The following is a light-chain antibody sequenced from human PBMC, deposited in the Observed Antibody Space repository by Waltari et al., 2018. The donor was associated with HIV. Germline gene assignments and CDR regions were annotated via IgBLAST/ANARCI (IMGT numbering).Light chain of an antibody. CDR2: DAS. CDR3: QQYNSVPLT. J-gene: IGKJ2*01. CDR1: QDINNY. Sequence: DIQMTQSPSSLSASVGDRVTITCQASQDINNYLNWYQQKPEKAPKLLIYDASNLETGVPSRFSGSGSGTDFTFTISSLQPEDIATYYCQQYNSVPLTFGHGTKLEIK. V-gene: IGKV1-33*01.